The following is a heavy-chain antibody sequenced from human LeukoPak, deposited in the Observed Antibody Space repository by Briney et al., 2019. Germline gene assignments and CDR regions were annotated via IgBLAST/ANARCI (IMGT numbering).Heavy chain of an antibody. CDR3: ASLGDSSAFDI. CDR2: IYYSGST. Sequence: PSETLSLTCTVSGGSISSYYWSWIRQPPGKGLEWIGYIYYSGSTNYNPSLKSRVTMSVDTSKNQFSLKLSSVTAADTAVYYCASLGDSSAFDIWGQGTMVTVSS. CDR1: GGSISSYY. J-gene: IGHJ3*02. D-gene: IGHD3-22*01. V-gene: IGHV4-59*12.